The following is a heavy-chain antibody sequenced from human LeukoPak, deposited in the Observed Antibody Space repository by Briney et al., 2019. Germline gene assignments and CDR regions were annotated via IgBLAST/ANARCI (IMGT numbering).Heavy chain of an antibody. J-gene: IGHJ6*03. Sequence: PSETLSLTCTVSGGSISSYYWSWIRQPAGKGLESIGHISTSGSTNYNPSLKSRVTMSVDTSKNQFSLKLSSVTAADTAVYYCARSPDYDFWSGYYYYYYYMDVWGKGTTVTVSS. CDR3: ARSPDYDFWSGYYYYYYYMDV. V-gene: IGHV4-4*07. CDR1: GGSISSYY. CDR2: ISTSGST. D-gene: IGHD3-3*01.